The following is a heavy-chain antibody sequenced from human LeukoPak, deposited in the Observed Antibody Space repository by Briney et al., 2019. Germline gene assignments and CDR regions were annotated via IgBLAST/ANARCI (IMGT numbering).Heavy chain of an antibody. CDR2: INTDGSST. J-gene: IGHJ4*02. D-gene: IGHD4-17*01. CDR1: GFTFSSYW. Sequence: PGGSLRLSCAASGFTFSSYWMHWVRQAPGKGLVWVSRINTDGSSTSYADSVKGRFTISRDNSKNTLYLQMNSLRVEDTALYYCASRSGGDYPYFDYWGQGTLVTVSS. V-gene: IGHV3-74*01. CDR3: ASRSGGDYPYFDY.